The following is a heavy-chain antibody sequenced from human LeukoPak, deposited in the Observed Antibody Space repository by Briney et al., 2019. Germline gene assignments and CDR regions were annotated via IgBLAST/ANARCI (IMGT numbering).Heavy chain of an antibody. CDR3: ARGPGTWYYY. J-gene: IGHJ4*02. Sequence: SSETLSLTCAVYGGSFSGYYWSWIRQPPGKGLEWIGEINHSGSTNYNPSLKSRVTISIDTSKNQFSLKLSSVTAADTALYYCARGPGTWYYYWGQGTLVTVSS. CDR1: GGSFSGYY. V-gene: IGHV4-34*01. CDR2: INHSGST. D-gene: IGHD6-13*01.